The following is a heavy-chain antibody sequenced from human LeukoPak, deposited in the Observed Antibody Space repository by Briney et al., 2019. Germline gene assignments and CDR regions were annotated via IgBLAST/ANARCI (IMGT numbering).Heavy chain of an antibody. V-gene: IGHV4-59*01. Sequence: PSETLSLTCTVSGGSISGYYWSWIRQPPGKGLEWIGYISYSGSTNYNPSLKSRVTISVDTSKNQFSLKLRSVTAADTAVYYCARGGDIVVVAAAIDYYYYYYMDVWGKGTTVTVSS. CDR1: GGSISGYY. CDR3: ARGGDIVVVAAAIDYYYYYYMDV. D-gene: IGHD2-2*01. CDR2: ISYSGST. J-gene: IGHJ6*03.